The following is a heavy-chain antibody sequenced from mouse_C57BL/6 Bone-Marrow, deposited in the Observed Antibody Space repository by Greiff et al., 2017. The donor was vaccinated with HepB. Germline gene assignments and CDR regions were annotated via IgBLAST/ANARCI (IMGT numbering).Heavy chain of an antibody. D-gene: IGHD2-3*01. V-gene: IGHV1-55*01. CDR1: GYTFTSYW. CDR3: ARWLLRSDY. CDR2: IYPGSGST. Sequence: QVQLKESGAELVKPGASVKMSCKASGYTFTSYWMTWVKQRPGQGLEWIGDIYPGSGSTNYNEKFKSKATLTVDTSSSTAYMQLSSLTSEDSAVYYCARWLLRSDYWGQGTTLTVSS. J-gene: IGHJ2*01.